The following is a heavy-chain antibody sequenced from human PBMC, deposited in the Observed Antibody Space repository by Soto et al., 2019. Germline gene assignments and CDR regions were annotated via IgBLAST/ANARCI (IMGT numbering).Heavy chain of an antibody. J-gene: IGHJ3*02. CDR3: ARESGYCGGDCYRSAFDI. CDR1: GGTFSSYA. CDR2: IIPIFGTA. D-gene: IGHD2-21*02. V-gene: IGHV1-69*01. Sequence: QVQLVQSGAEVKKPGSSVKVSCKASGGTFSSYAISWVRQAPGQGLEWMGGIIPIFGTANYAQKFQGRVTITADESTSTAYMELSSLRSEDTAVYYCARESGYCGGDCYRSAFDIWGQGTMVTVSS.